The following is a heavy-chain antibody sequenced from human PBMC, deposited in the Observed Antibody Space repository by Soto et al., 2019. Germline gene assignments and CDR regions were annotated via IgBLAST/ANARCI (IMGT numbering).Heavy chain of an antibody. CDR1: GFTFSTHG. CDR3: AKIGFRVVHNYMDV. CDR2: ISYDGSNK. J-gene: IGHJ6*03. Sequence: QVQLVESGGGVVQPGKSLRLSCAASGFTFSTHGMHWVRQAPGKGLEWVAVISYDGSNKYYADSVRGRFTICGDNSKDTLYLQMNRRRAEDMAGFYCAKIGFRVVHNYMDVWGKGNTVSVSS. V-gene: IGHV3-30*18. D-gene: IGHD3-3*01.